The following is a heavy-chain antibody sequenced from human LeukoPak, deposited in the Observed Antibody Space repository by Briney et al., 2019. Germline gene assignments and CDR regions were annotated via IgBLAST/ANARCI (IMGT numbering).Heavy chain of an antibody. Sequence: ASVKVSCKASGYTFTNYAMNWVRQAPGQGLEWMGWINTNTGNPTYVQGFTGRFVFSLDTSVSTAYLQISSLKAEDTAVYYCARYSGSYPHDAFEIWGQGTMVTVSS. CDR1: GYTFTNYA. CDR3: ARYSGSYPHDAFEI. V-gene: IGHV7-4-1*02. D-gene: IGHD1-26*01. CDR2: INTNTGNP. J-gene: IGHJ3*02.